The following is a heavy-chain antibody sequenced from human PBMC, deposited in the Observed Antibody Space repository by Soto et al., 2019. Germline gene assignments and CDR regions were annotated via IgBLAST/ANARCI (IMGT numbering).Heavy chain of an antibody. CDR2: IIPLLKII. Sequence: QVQLEQSGAEVKKPGSSVKVSCTLSGGDFEFSISWLRQAPGQGPEWMGRIIPLLKIINYSPRFQDRFTITADKSTKTAYMELRSLRSDATAVYYCARLPADVDVWGQGTTVSVSS. CDR3: ARLPADVDV. CDR1: GGDFEFS. J-gene: IGHJ6*02. V-gene: IGHV1-69*02.